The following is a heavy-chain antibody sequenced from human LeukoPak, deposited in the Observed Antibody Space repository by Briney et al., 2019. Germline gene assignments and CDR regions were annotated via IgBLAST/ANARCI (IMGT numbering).Heavy chain of an antibody. Sequence: ASVKVSCKVSGYTLTELSMHWVRQAPGKGLEWMGGFDPEDGETIYAQKFQGRVTMTEDTSTDTAYMELSSLRSEDTAVYYCATAGHSSGWYGGFDYWGQGTLVTVSS. CDR2: FDPEDGET. V-gene: IGHV1-24*01. CDR3: ATAGHSSGWYGGFDY. D-gene: IGHD6-19*01. J-gene: IGHJ4*02. CDR1: GYTLTELS.